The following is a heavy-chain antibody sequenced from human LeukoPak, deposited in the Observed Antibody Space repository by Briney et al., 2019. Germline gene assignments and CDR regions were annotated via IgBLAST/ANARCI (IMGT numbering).Heavy chain of an antibody. J-gene: IGHJ4*02. CDR1: GFIFSNYG. CDR3: ARGFRTFDY. CDR2: ILYDGSNK. Sequence: GGSLRLSCAASGFIFSNYGMHWVRQAPGKGLEWVAFILYDGSNKCYADSVKGRFTISRDNSNNTVYLQMNSLRAEDTAVYYCARGFRTFDYWGQGTLVTVSS. V-gene: IGHV3-30*02.